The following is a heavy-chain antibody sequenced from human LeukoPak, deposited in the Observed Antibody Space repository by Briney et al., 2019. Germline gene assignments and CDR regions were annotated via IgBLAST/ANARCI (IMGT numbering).Heavy chain of an antibody. V-gene: IGHV4-39*01. CDR1: GGSLSSSSYY. J-gene: IGHJ5*01. Sequence: SETLSLTCTVSGGSLSSSSYYWGCIRQRPGKGLEWIGIVYYSGSTYYTPSLMSRVTISLDMSKNQFPLKLRSVTAADTAVYYCASGGSGYYDSWGQGSLVTVSS. CDR3: ASGGSGYYDS. CDR2: VYYSGST. D-gene: IGHD3-22*01.